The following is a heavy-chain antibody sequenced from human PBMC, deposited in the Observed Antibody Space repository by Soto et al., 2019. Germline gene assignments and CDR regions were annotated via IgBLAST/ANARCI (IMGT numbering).Heavy chain of an antibody. Sequence: GGSLRLSCAASGLIFSNYGMNWVRQAPGKGLEWVSSISSGGGYTTYYADSVKGRFTISGDNSKNTVYLQMNSLRAEDTAVYYCAKEGTRDEYYFDYWGQGTLVTVSS. CDR1: GLIFSNYG. V-gene: IGHV3-23*01. J-gene: IGHJ4*02. CDR2: ISSGGGYTT. D-gene: IGHD3-10*01. CDR3: AKEGTRDEYYFDY.